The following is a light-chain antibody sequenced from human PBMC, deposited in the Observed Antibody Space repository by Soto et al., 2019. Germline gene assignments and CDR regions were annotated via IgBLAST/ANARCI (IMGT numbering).Light chain of an antibody. J-gene: IGLJ2*01. CDR1: SSNVGSYHL. CDR2: EGS. Sequence: QSALTQPASVSGSPGQSITISCTGTSSNVGSYHLVSWYQHHPGKAPKLIIYEGSKRPSGISSRFSGSRSGNTASLTISGLQAEDEAAYHCCSYAGFSTFVIFGGGTKVTVL. V-gene: IGLV2-23*03. CDR3: CSYAGFSTFVI.